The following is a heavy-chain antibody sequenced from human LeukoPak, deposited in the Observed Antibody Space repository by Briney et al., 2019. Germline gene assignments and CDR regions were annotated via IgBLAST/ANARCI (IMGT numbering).Heavy chain of an antibody. CDR1: GYTFTSYG. CDR3: ARVDSGYDYWAQSYYYYYMDV. D-gene: IGHD5-12*01. J-gene: IGHJ6*03. V-gene: IGHV1-18*01. Sequence: GASVKVSCKASGYTFTSYGISWVRQAPGQGLEWMGWISAYNGNTNYAQKLQGRVTMTTDTSTSTAYMELRSLRSDDTAVYYCARVDSGYDYWAQSYYYYYMDVWGKGTTVTISS. CDR2: ISAYNGNT.